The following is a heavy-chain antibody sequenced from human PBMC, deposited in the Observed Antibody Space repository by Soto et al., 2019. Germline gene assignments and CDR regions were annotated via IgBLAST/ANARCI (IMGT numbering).Heavy chain of an antibody. V-gene: IGHV5-51*01. J-gene: IGHJ5*02. CDR1: GYSFTSYW. D-gene: IGHD2-2*01. CDR2: IYPGDSDT. CDR3: ARQVKGYCSSTSCLSNWFDP. Sequence: GESLKISCKGSGYSFTSYWIGWVRQMPGKGLEWMGIIYPGDSDTRYSRSFQGQVTISADKSISTAYLQWSSLKASDTAMYYCARQVKGYCSSTSCLSNWFDPWGQGTLVTVSS.